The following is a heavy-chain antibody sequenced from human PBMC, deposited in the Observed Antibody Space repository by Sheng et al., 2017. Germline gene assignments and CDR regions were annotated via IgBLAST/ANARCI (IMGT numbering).Heavy chain of an antibody. J-gene: IGHJ6*02. CDR3: AFIMIRGLLSADGGVDV. V-gene: IGHV3-11*04. Sequence: GGSLRLSCAASGFTFSDYSMTWIRQAPGKGLEWIAYISNGGRNIFYAESVKGRFTVSRDNAKNSVYLQMTSLRTEDTAMYYCAFIMIRGLLSADGGVDVWGQGTTVTVSS. CDR1: GFTFSDYS. CDR2: ISNGGRNI. D-gene: IGHD3-10*01.